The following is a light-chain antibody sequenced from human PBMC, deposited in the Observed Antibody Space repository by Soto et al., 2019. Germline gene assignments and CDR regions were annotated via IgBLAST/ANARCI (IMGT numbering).Light chain of an antibody. Sequence: QSVLTQPASVSGSPGQSITISCTGTRSDVGAYNYVSWYQQHPGKAPKLLIYEVSNRPSGISNRFSGSKSGNTASLTISGLQAEDEADYYCTSYTSIIPYVFGTGTKVTVL. CDR3: TSYTSIIPYV. J-gene: IGLJ1*01. V-gene: IGLV2-14*01. CDR2: EVS. CDR1: RSDVGAYNY.